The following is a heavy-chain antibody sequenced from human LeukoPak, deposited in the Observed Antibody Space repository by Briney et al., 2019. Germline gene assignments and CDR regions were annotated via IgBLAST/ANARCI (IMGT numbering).Heavy chain of an antibody. Sequence: GGSLRLSCAASGFTFDDYAMHWVRQAPGKGLEWVSLISWDGGSTYYADSVKGRFTISRDNSKNSLYLQMNSLRAEDTALYYCAKDPDHSGSYFVDYWGQGTLVTVSS. CDR3: AKDPDHSGSYFVDY. J-gene: IGHJ4*02. V-gene: IGHV3-43D*03. CDR1: GFTFDDYA. D-gene: IGHD1-26*01. CDR2: ISWDGGST.